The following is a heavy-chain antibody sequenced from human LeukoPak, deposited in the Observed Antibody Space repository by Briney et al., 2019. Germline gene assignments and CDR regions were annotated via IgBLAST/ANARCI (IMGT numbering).Heavy chain of an antibody. CDR1: GFSFDDYA. CDR3: TKESAGGIDY. V-gene: IGHV3-9*01. Sequence: PGRSLRRSCAASGFSFDDYAMHWVRQAPGKGLEWVSGISWNSGSIGYADSVKGRFTISRDNAKNSLYLQMNSLRAEDTSLYYCTKESAGGIDYWGQGTLVTVSS. D-gene: IGHD2-8*02. J-gene: IGHJ4*02. CDR2: ISWNSGSI.